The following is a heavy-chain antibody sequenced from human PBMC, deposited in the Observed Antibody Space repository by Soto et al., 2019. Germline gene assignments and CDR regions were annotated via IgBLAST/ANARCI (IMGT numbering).Heavy chain of an antibody. D-gene: IGHD6-13*01. J-gene: IGHJ3*02. V-gene: IGHV3-15*07. CDR2: IKSKTDGGTT. Sequence: GGSLRLSCAASGFTFSNAWMNWVRQAPGKGLEWVGRIKSKTDGGTTDYAAPVKGRFTISRDDSKNTLYLQMNSLKTEDTAVYYCSTMAAAGIAAFDIWGQGTMVTVS. CDR3: STMAAAGIAAFDI. CDR1: GFTFSNAW.